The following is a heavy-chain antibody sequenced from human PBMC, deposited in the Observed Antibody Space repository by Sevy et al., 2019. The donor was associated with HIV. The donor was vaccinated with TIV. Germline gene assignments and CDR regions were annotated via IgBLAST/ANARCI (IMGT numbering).Heavy chain of an antibody. CDR2: INHSGST. Sequence: SETLSLTCAVYGGSFSGYYWSWLRQPPGKGLEWIGEINHSGSTNYNPSLKSRVTISVDTSKNQFSLKLSSVTAADTAVYYCARYRVAGNFDYWGQRTLVTVSS. CDR1: GGSFSGYY. D-gene: IGHD6-19*01. V-gene: IGHV4-34*01. J-gene: IGHJ4*02. CDR3: ARYRVAGNFDY.